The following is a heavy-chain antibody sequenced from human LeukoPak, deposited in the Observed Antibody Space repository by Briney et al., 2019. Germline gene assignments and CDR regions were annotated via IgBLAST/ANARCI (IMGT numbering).Heavy chain of an antibody. D-gene: IGHD3-16*01. CDR1: GYTFTGYY. J-gene: IGHJ5*02. CDR3: ARDWGSSSPEWFDP. V-gene: IGHV1-2*02. Sequence: GASVKVSCKASGYTFTGYYMHWVRQAPGQGLEWMGWINPNSGGTNYAQKFQGRVTMTRDTSISTAYMELSRLRSDDTAVYYCARDWGSSSPEWFDPWGQGTLVTVSS. CDR2: INPNSGGT.